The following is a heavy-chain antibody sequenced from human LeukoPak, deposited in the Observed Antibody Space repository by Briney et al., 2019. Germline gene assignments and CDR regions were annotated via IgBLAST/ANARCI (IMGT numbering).Heavy chain of an antibody. V-gene: IGHV4-4*09. J-gene: IGHJ3*01. CDR2: IYSVGSP. D-gene: IGHD1-14*01. Sequence: PSETLSLTCTVSGASISDYYWGWIRQPPGKGLEWIGHIYSVGSPTCSPSLMSRVSISVDTSKNQFSLELSSVTAADTAVYYCARRFRTGGNLHHDACDVWGQGTVVTVSS. CDR1: GASISDYY. CDR3: ARRFRTGGNLHHDACDV.